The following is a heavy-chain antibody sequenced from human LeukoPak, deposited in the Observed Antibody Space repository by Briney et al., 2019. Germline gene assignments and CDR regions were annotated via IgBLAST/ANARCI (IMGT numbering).Heavy chain of an antibody. CDR3: ARPMTTVTTGFDY. CDR1: GGTFSSYA. CDR2: IIPIFGTA. Sequence: SVKVSCKASGGTFSSYAISWVRQAPGQGLEWMGGIIPIFGTANYAQKFQGRVTITTDESTNTAYMELINLRSEDTAVYFCARPMTTVTTGFDYWGQGTLVTVSS. D-gene: IGHD4-11*01. V-gene: IGHV1-69*05. J-gene: IGHJ4*02.